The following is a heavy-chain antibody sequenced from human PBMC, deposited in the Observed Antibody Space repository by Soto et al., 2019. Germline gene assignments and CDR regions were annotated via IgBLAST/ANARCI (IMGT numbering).Heavy chain of an antibody. J-gene: IGHJ6*02. CDR3: ARRGGGQSYYCSGRDV. V-gene: IGHV1-18*01. D-gene: IGHD3-16*01. CDR1: GYTFTSYG. CDR2: ISAYNGNT. Sequence: QVQLVQSGAEVKKPGASVKVSCKASGYTFTSYGISWVRQAPGQGLEWMGWISAYNGNTNYAQKLQGRVTMTTDTYTSRAYMELRSPRSDETAVYYCARRGGGQSYYCSGRDVWGQGTTVTVSS.